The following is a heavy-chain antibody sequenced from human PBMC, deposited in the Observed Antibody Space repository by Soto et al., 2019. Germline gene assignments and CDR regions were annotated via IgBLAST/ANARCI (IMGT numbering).Heavy chain of an antibody. CDR2: TWYDGSNK. D-gene: IGHD3-3*01. CDR3: ARDQRGVLRFLEWFEEYYYYGMDV. V-gene: IGHV3-33*01. Sequence: PWGSLLLSCATSDFTFSIYGMPWVRQAPGKGLDLAPLTWYDGSNKYYADSVKGRFTISRDNSKNTLYLQMNSLRAEDTAVYYCARDQRGVLRFLEWFEEYYYYGMDVWGQGTTVTVSS. CDR1: DFTFSIYG. J-gene: IGHJ6*02.